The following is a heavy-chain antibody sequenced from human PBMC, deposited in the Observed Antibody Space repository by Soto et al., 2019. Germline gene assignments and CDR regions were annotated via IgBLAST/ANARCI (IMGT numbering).Heavy chain of an antibody. V-gene: IGHV1-3*01. CDR3: ARVVVADFWSGYGPNGMDV. CDR1: GFSFGTYA. J-gene: IGHJ6*02. Sequence: ASVKVSCKASGFSFGTYAIHWVRQPPGQSLEWMGWINAGNGHTKYSQRLQGRVIITRDTSARTTYMELRSLTSEDTAVYYCARVVVADFWSGYGPNGMDVWGQGTTVTVSS. CDR2: INAGNGHT. D-gene: IGHD3-3*01.